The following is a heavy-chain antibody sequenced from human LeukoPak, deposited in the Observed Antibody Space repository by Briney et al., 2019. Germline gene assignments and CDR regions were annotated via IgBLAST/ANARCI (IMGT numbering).Heavy chain of an antibody. D-gene: IGHD6-6*01. Sequence: SETLSLTCTVSGGSISSYHWSWIRQPPGKGLEWIGYIYYSGSTNYNPSLKSRVTISVDTSKNQFSLKLSSVTAADTAVYYCARVGIAARGIDYWGQGTLVTVSS. J-gene: IGHJ4*02. V-gene: IGHV4-59*01. CDR2: IYYSGST. CDR3: ARVGIAARGIDY. CDR1: GGSISSYH.